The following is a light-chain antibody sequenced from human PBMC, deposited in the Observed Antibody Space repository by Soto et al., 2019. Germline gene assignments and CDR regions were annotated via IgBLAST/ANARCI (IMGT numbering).Light chain of an antibody. V-gene: IGLV2-8*01. Sequence: ALTQPPSASGSPGQSVTISCTGTSSDVGGYNYVSWYQQHPGEAPKLMIYEVNKRPSGVPHRFSASKSGNTASLTVSGLQAEDEADYYCSSYAGSNNYVFGTGTKLTVL. CDR2: EVN. CDR1: SSDVGGYNY. CDR3: SSYAGSNNYV. J-gene: IGLJ1*01.